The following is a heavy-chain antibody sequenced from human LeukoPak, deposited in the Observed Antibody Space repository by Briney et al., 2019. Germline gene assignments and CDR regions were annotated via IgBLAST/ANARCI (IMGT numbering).Heavy chain of an antibody. Sequence: PSETLSLTCTVSGGSISSGGYYWSWLRQHPGKGLEWIGYIYYSGSTYYNPSLKSRVTISVDTSKNQFSLKLSSVTAADTAVYYCARGTAAAGTRYYFDYWGQGTLVTVSS. CDR1: GGSISSGGYY. J-gene: IGHJ4*02. CDR3: ARGTAAAGTRYYFDY. CDR2: IYYSGST. D-gene: IGHD6-13*01. V-gene: IGHV4-31*03.